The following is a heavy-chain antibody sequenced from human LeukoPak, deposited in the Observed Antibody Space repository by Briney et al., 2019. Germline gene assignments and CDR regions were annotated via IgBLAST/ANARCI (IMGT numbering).Heavy chain of an antibody. CDR2: IYYSGST. V-gene: IGHV4-38-2*01. CDR3: ASTHSGNPPYYFDY. D-gene: IGHD1-26*01. CDR1: GFTFSSYA. Sequence: GSLRLSCAASGFTFSSYAMNWVRQAPGKGLEWIGSIYYSGSTYYNPSLKSRVTISVDTSKNQFSLKLNSVTAADTAVYYCASTHSGNPPYYFDYWGQGTLVTVSS. J-gene: IGHJ4*02.